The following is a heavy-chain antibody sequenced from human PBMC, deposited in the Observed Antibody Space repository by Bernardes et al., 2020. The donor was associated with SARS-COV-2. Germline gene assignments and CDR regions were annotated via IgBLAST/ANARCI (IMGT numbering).Heavy chain of an antibody. CDR3: VGDNSGFGF. J-gene: IGHJ4*02. D-gene: IGHD1-1*01. CDR2: ILPSDGST. Sequence: ASVKGSCKTSGYTFAHYYLHWVRQAPGQGLEWMAMILPSDGSTSYPQNFQGRVTMTMDTSTATVYMELASLRYEDTALYYCVGDNSGFGFWGQGTLVTVSS. CDR1: GYTFAHYY. V-gene: IGHV1-46*01.